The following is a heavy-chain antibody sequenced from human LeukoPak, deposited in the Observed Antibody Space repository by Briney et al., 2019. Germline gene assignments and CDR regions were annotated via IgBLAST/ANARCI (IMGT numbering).Heavy chain of an antibody. CDR3: ASTYDSSGYYSPSWFDP. Sequence: SVKVSCKASGGTFSSYAISWVRQAPGQGLKWMGGIIPIFGTANYAQKFQGRVTITTDESTSTAYMELSSLRSEDTAVYYCASTYDSSGYYSPSWFDPWGQGTLVTVSS. CDR2: IIPIFGTA. J-gene: IGHJ5*02. V-gene: IGHV1-69*05. D-gene: IGHD3-22*01. CDR1: GGTFSSYA.